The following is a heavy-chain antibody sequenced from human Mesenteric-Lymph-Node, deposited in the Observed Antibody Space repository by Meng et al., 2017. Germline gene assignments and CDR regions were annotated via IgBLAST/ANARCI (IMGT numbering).Heavy chain of an antibody. D-gene: IGHD6-6*01. J-gene: IGHJ6*02. CDR1: GFTFRRYG. CDR2: ISCGST. V-gene: IGHV3-38-3*01. CDR3: ARDLSIAARSGNYYYYGMDV. Sequence: GESLEISCARFGFTFRRYGMHWVRQAPGKGLEWVSSISCGSTYYADSRNCRFTISRDNSKNPLHLQMNSLRAEDTAVYYCARDLSIAARSGNYYYYGMDVWGQGTTVTVSS.